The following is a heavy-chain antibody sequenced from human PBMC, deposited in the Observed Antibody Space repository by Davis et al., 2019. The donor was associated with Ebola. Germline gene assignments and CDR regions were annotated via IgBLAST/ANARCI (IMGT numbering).Heavy chain of an antibody. V-gene: IGHV1-18*04. Sequence: ASVKVSCKASGYTFTSYYMHWVRQAPGQGLEWMGWISAYNGNTNYAQKLQGRVTMTTDTSTSTAYMELRSLRSDDTAVYYCARGGMAANWFDPWGQGTLVTVSS. CDR2: ISAYNGNT. CDR1: GYTFTSYY. D-gene: IGHD6-13*01. J-gene: IGHJ5*02. CDR3: ARGGMAANWFDP.